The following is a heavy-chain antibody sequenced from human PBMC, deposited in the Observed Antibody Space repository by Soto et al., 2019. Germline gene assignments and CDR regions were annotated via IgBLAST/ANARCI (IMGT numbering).Heavy chain of an antibody. CDR3: ASLVTSRDRALEYYFDY. J-gene: IGHJ4*02. CDR1: GYSFTSYW. CDR2: IYPGDSDT. Sequence: PGESLKISCKGSGYSFTSYWIGWVRQMPGKGLEWMGIIYPGDSDTRCSPSFQGQVTISADKSISTAYLQWSSLKASDTAMYYCASLVTSRDRALEYYFDYWGQGTLVTVSS. V-gene: IGHV5-51*01. D-gene: IGHD2-15*01.